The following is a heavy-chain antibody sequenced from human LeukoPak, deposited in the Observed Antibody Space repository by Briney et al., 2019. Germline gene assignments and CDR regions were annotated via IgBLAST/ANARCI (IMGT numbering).Heavy chain of an antibody. D-gene: IGHD3-10*01. J-gene: IGHJ4*02. V-gene: IGHV4-34*01. CDR2: ITHSGST. CDR1: GGSFSDYY. CDR3: ARGRSTYGLGTFYNYYYYDS. Sequence: PSETLSLACAVYGGSFSDYYWTWIRQTPGKGLEWIGGITHSGSTNYNPSLKSRVTMSVDTSKNQFSLKLSSVTAADAAVYYCARGRSTYGLGTFYNYYYYDSWGQGTLVTVSS.